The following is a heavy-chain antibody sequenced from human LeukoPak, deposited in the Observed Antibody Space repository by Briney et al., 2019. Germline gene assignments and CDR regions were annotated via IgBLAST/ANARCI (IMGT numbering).Heavy chain of an antibody. D-gene: IGHD3-22*01. CDR3: AKDSSGYYGVFDY. Sequence: GGSLRLSCAASGFTFDDYAMHWVRQAPGKGLEWVSGISWNSGSIGYADSVKGRFTISRDNAKNSLYLQMNSLRAEDTALYYCAKDSSGYYGVFDYWGQGTLVTVSS. CDR1: GFTFDDYA. J-gene: IGHJ4*02. CDR2: ISWNSGSI. V-gene: IGHV3-9*01.